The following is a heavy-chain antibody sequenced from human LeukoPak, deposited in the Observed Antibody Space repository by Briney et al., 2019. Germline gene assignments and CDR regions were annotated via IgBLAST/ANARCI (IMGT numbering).Heavy chain of an antibody. D-gene: IGHD1-7*01. V-gene: IGHV4-30-4*01. CDR2: IHYSGST. J-gene: IGHJ4*02. CDR3: ARTNYAYYFDY. Sequence: SETLSLTCTVSGGSINSGDYYWTWIRQPPEKGLEWIGYIHYSGSTYYYPSLKSRVTISVDTSKNQFSLKLSSVTAADTAVYYCARTNYAYYFDYWGQGTLVTVSS. CDR1: GGSINSGDYY.